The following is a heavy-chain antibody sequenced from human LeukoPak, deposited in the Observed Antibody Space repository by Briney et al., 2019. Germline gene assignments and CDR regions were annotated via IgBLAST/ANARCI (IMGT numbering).Heavy chain of an antibody. V-gene: IGHV4-59*12. CDR1: GDSITSYF. D-gene: IGHD3-10*01. CDR3: ARVKAPSGWYYYMDV. CDR2: IFYSGIT. Sequence: SETLSLTCAVSGDSITSYFWSWIRQPPGKGLEWVGYIFYSGITNYNPSLKSRVTISVDTSKNQFSLKLSSVTAADTAVYYCARVKAPSGWYYYMDVWGKGTTITVSS. J-gene: IGHJ6*03.